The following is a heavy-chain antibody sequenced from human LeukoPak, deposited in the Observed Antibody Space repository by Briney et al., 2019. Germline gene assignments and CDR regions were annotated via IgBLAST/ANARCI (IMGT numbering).Heavy chain of an antibody. V-gene: IGHV3-7*01. CDR1: GLRFGSFW. CDR3: ARERDGRFFDY. D-gene: IGHD5-24*01. J-gene: IGHJ4*02. CDR2: INQDGSEK. Sequence: PGGSLRLSCAVSGLRFGSFWMSWVRQAPGKGLEWVANINQDGSEKYFVDSVRGRFTISRDNSKNSLHLQMNTPRAEDTAVYYCARERDGRFFDYWGQGTLVTVSS.